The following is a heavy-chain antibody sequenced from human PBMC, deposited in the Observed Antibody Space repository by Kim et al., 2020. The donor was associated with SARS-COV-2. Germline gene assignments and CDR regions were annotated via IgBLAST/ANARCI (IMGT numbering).Heavy chain of an antibody. CDR1: GGSVRSGSYY. V-gene: IGHV4-61*01. Sequence: SETLSLTCTVSGGSVRSGSYYWSWIRQPPGKGLEWIGYIYYSGSTNYNPSLKSRVTISLDTSKNQFSLKLSSVTAVDTAVYYCARPVPTAMGLIDYWGQGTRVTVSS. D-gene: IGHD5-18*01. CDR3: ARPVPTAMGLIDY. CDR2: IYYSGST. J-gene: IGHJ4*02.